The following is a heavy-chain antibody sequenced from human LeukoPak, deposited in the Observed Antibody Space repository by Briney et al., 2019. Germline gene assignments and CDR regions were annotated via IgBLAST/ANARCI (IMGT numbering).Heavy chain of an antibody. CDR1: GGSISSYY. Sequence: SETLSLTCTVSGGSISSYYWSWIRQPPGKGLEWIGEINHSGSTNYNPSLKSRVTISVDTSKNQFSLKLSSVTAADTAVYYCARLTRGYSYRVRAFDIWGQGTMVTVSS. V-gene: IGHV4-34*01. D-gene: IGHD5-18*01. J-gene: IGHJ3*02. CDR2: INHSGST. CDR3: ARLTRGYSYRVRAFDI.